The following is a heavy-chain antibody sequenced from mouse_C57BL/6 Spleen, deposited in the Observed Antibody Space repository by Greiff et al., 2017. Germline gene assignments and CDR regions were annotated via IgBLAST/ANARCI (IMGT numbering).Heavy chain of an antibody. D-gene: IGHD1-1*01. V-gene: IGHV1-22*01. J-gene: IGHJ3*01. CDR1: GYTFTDYN. CDR3: ARWGDYGSSPAWFAD. Sequence: EVQLQQSGPELVKPGASVKMSCKASGYTFTDYNMHWVKQSHGKSLEWIGYINPNNGGTSYNQKFKGKATLTVNKSSSTAYMELRSLTSEDSAVYYCARWGDYGSSPAWFADWGEGTLVTVSA. CDR2: INPNNGGT.